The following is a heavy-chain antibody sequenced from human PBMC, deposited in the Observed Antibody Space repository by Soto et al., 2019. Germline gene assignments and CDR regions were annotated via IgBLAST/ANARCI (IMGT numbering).Heavy chain of an antibody. CDR3: AKAPKDMVYATVMDY. CDR2: ISYDGSNK. V-gene: IGHV3-30*18. J-gene: IGHJ4*02. Sequence: TGGSLRLSCAASGFTFSSYGMHWVRQAPGKGLEWVAVISYDGSNKYYADSVKGRFTISRDNSKNTLYLQMNSLRAEDTAVYYCAKAPKDMVYATVMDYWGQGTLVTVS. D-gene: IGHD2-8*01. CDR1: GFTFSSYG.